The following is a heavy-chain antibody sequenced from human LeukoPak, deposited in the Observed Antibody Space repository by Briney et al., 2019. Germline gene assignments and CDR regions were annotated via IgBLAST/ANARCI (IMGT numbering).Heavy chain of an antibody. V-gene: IGHV1-8*01. CDR3: ARSQSSTGDDAFDI. J-gene: IGHJ3*02. CDR2: MNPNSGNT. CDR1: GYTFTSYD. Sequence: GASVKVSCKASGYTFTSYDINWVRQATGQGLEWMGWMNPNSGNTGYAQKFQGRVTMTRNTSISTAYMELSSLRSEDTAVYYCARSQSSTGDDAFDIWGQGTMVTVSS. D-gene: IGHD7-27*01.